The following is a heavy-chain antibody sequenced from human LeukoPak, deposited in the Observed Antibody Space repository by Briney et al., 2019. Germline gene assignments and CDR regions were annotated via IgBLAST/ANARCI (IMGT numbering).Heavy chain of an antibody. CDR2: MNPNSGNT. V-gene: IGHV1-8*01. CDR3: ARSPYSSSWYCYYYGMDV. D-gene: IGHD6-13*01. CDR1: GYTFTSYD. J-gene: IGHJ6*02. Sequence: ASVKVSCKASGYTFTSYDINWVRQATGQGLEWMGWMNPNSGNTGYAQKFQGRVTMTRNTSISTAYMELSSLRSEDTAVYYCARSPYSSSWYCYYYGMDVWGQGTTVTVSS.